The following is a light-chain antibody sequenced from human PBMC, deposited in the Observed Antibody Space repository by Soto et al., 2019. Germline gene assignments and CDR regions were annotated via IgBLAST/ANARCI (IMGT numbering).Light chain of an antibody. Sequence: EIVLTQSPGTLSLSPGERATLACRASQSISSSYLAWYQQKPGQAPRLLIYGASSRATGIPDRFSGSGSGTDFTLTISRLEPEDFAVYYCQFCGSFRYTFGQGTKLEIK. CDR3: QFCGSFRYT. CDR1: QSISSSY. V-gene: IGKV3-20*01. J-gene: IGKJ2*01. CDR2: GAS.